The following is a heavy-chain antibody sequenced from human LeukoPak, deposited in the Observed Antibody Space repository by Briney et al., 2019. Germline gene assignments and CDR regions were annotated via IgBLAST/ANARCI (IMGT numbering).Heavy chain of an antibody. CDR2: INHSGST. D-gene: IGHD3-22*01. Sequence: SETLSLTCAVYGRSFSGYYWSWIRQPPGKGLEWIGEINHSGSTNNNPSLKSRVTISVDTSKNQFSLKLSSVTAADTAVYYCARGDSPGLFWFDPWGQGTLVTVSS. CDR1: GRSFSGYY. CDR3: ARGDSPGLFWFDP. V-gene: IGHV4-34*01. J-gene: IGHJ5*02.